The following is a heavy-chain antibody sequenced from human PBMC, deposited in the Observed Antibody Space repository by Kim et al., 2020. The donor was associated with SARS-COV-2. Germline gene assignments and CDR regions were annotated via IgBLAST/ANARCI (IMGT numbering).Heavy chain of an antibody. D-gene: IGHD3-3*01. CDR3: AKDGDFWSGYTLNWFDP. V-gene: IGHV3-23*01. Sequence: VKGRFTNSRDNSKNTLYLQMNSLRAEDTAVYYCAKDGDFWSGYTLNWFDPWGQGTLVTVSS. J-gene: IGHJ5*02.